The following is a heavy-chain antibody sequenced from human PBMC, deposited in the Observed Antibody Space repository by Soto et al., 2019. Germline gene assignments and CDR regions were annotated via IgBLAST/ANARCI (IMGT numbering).Heavy chain of an antibody. CDR3: ARDRETYYYDSSGYSRAY. J-gene: IGHJ4*02. CDR1: GGTFSSYA. V-gene: IGHV1-69*01. D-gene: IGHD3-22*01. CDR2: ITPIFGTA. Sequence: QVQLVQSGAEVKKPGSSVKVSCKASGGTFSSYAISWVRQAPGQGLEWMGGITPIFGTANYAQKFQGRVTITADESTSTAYMELSSLRSEDTAVYYCARDRETYYYDSSGYSRAYWGQGTLVTVSS.